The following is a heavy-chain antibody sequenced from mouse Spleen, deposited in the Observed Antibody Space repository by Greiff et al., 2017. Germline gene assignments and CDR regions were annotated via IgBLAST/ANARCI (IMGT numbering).Heavy chain of an antibody. CDR1: GFTFSDYY. Sequence: EVKVVESEGGLVQPGSSMKLSCTASGFTFSDYYMAWVRQVPEKGLEWVANINYDGSSTYYLDSLKSRFIISRDNAKNILYLQMSSLKSEDTATYYCAREGEKEYYFDYWGQGTTLTVSS. CDR3: AREGEKEYYFDY. V-gene: IGHV5-16*01. CDR2: INYDGSST. J-gene: IGHJ2*01.